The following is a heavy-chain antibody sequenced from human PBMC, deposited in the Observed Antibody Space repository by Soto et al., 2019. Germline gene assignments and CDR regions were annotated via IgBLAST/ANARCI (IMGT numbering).Heavy chain of an antibody. D-gene: IGHD3-3*01. CDR1: GFTFSSYA. CDR3: AKDLYYDFWSGYSPPSGFDY. CDR2: ISGSGGST. J-gene: IGHJ4*02. V-gene: IGHV3-23*01. Sequence: EVQLLESGGGLVQPGGSLRLSCAASGFTFSSYAMSWVRQAPGKGLEWVSAISGSGGSTYYADSVKGRFTISRDNSKNTRYLQMNSLRAEDTAVYYCAKDLYYDFWSGYSPPSGFDYWGQGTLVTVSS.